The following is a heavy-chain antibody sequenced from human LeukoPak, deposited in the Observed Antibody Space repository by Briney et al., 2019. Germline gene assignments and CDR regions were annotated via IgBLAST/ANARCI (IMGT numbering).Heavy chain of an antibody. CDR1: GFTFSSYS. V-gene: IGHV3-21*01. CDR2: ISSSSSYI. J-gene: IGHJ4*02. Sequence: GGSLRLSCAASGFTFSSYSMNWVRQAPGKGLELVSSISSSSSYIYYADSVKGRFTISRDNAKNSLYLQMNSLRAEDTAVYYCARDEYSSSWTFDYWGQGTLVTVSS. CDR3: ARDEYSSSWTFDY. D-gene: IGHD6-13*01.